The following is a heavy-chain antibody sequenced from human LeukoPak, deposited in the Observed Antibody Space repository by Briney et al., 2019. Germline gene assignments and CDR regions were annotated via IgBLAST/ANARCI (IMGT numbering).Heavy chain of an antibody. V-gene: IGHV7-4-1*02. CDR3: ASQYYSDSSSYGYFDY. CDR2: INTNTGNP. CDR1: GYTFTSYA. Sequence: ASVKVSCKASGYTFTSYAMNWVRQAPGQGLEWMGWINTNTGNPTYAQGFTGRFVFSLDTSVSTAYLQISSLKAEDAAVYYCASQYYSDSSSYGYFDYWGQGTLVTVSS. D-gene: IGHD3-22*01. J-gene: IGHJ4*02.